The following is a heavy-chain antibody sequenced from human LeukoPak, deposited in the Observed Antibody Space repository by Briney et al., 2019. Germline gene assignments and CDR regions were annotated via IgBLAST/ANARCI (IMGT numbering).Heavy chain of an antibody. CDR3: ARAPVGYCSGGSCSRAFDI. Sequence: APVKVSCKASGYTFTGYYMHWVRQAPGQGLEWMGWINPNSGGTNYAQKFQGRVTMTRDTSISTAYMELSRLRSDDTAVYYCARAPVGYCSGGSCSRAFDIWGQGTMVTVSS. CDR2: INPNSGGT. D-gene: IGHD2-15*01. V-gene: IGHV1-2*02. CDR1: GYTFTGYY. J-gene: IGHJ3*02.